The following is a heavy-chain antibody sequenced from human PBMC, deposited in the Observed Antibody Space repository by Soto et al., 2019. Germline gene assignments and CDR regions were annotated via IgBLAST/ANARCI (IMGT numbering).Heavy chain of an antibody. V-gene: IGHV1-69*02. D-gene: IGHD2-21*02. CDR1: GGTFSSYT. CDR2: IIPILGIA. J-gene: IGHJ4*02. CDR3: ASRGGGNSITNFDY. Sequence: QVQLVQSGAEVKKPGSSVKVSCKASGGTFSSYTISWVRQAPGQGLEWMGRIIPILGIANYAQKFQGRVTITAEKSRRTAYMKLGSLITEDTAVYYCASRGGGNSITNFDYWGQGTLVTVSS.